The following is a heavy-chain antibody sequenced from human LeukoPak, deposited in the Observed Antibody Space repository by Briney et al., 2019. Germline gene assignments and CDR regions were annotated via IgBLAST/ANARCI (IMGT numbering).Heavy chain of an antibody. CDR3: AKEEQDLVRGVVICVHLDY. D-gene: IGHD3-10*01. Sequence: GGSLRLSCAASGFTFSSYAMSWVRQAPGKGLEWVSAISASGASTYYADSVKGRFTISRDNSKNTLYLQMNSLRAEDTALYFCAKEEQDLVRGVVICVHLDYWGQGTLVTVSS. CDR2: ISASGAST. CDR1: GFTFSSYA. J-gene: IGHJ4*02. V-gene: IGHV3-23*01.